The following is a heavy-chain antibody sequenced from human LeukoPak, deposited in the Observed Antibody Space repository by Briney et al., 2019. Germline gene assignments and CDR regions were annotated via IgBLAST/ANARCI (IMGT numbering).Heavy chain of an antibody. Sequence: SETLSLTCTVSGGSISSGDYYWSWIRQPPGKGLEWIGYIYYSGSTYYNPSLKSRVTISVDTSKNQFSLKLSSVTAADTAVYYCARSGYYDFWSGLLSMDVWGKGTTVTVSS. CDR2: IYYSGST. CDR1: GGSISSGDYY. V-gene: IGHV4-30-4*08. CDR3: ARSGYYDFWSGLLSMDV. J-gene: IGHJ6*03. D-gene: IGHD3-3*01.